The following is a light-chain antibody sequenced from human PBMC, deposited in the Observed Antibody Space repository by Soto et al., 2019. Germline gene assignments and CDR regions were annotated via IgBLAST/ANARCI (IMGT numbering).Light chain of an antibody. CDR1: RSNIGSNT. CDR2: GNN. V-gene: IGLV1-44*01. CDR3: AAWDDSLMGV. J-gene: IGLJ3*02. Sequence: QSVLTQPPSASGTPGQRVTISCSGSRSNIGSNTVNWYQQFPGTAPKLLMYGNNQRPSGVPDRFSGSKSGTSASLAISGLQSEDEAVYYCAAWDDSLMGVFGGGTKLTVL.